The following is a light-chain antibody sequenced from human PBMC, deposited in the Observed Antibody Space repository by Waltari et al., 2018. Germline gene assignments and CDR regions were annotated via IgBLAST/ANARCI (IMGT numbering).Light chain of an antibody. CDR1: QSVGRY. CDR2: HAS. J-gene: IGKJ1*01. V-gene: IGKV3-20*01. Sequence: EIVLTQSPGTLSLSPGERATLSCRASQSVGRYLVWYQQKPGKAPRLLIYHASIRATGIPDRFSGSGSGTDFSLTISRLEPEDFAVYYCQKYESLPATFGQGTKVEI. CDR3: QKYESLPAT.